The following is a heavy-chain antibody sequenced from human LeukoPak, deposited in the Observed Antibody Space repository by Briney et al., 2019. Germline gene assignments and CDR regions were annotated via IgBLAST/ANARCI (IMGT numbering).Heavy chain of an antibody. J-gene: IGHJ6*02. CDR3: ATYKRWVAGDV. V-gene: IGHV3-7*01. CDR2: IKQDGSEE. D-gene: IGHD1-14*01. CDR1: GFTFSDSW. Sequence: GGSLRLSCAASGFTFSDSWMSWVRQAPGKGPEWVANIKQDGSEEHNVDSVKGRFTVSRDNARNSLFLQMNSLRVEDTAVYYCATYKRWVAGDVWGQGTTVSVSS.